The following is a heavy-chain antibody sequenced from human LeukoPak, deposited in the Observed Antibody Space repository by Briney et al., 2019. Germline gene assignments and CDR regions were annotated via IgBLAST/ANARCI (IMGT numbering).Heavy chain of an antibody. Sequence: PGGSLRLSCAASGFTFSSYGMSWVRQAPGKGLEWVSAISGSGGSTYYADSVKGRFTISRDNSKNTLYLQMNSLRAEDTAVYYCAKDKAVTQDHADAFDIWGQGTMVTVSS. J-gene: IGHJ3*02. CDR2: ISGSGGST. D-gene: IGHD4-23*01. CDR3: AKDKAVTQDHADAFDI. V-gene: IGHV3-23*01. CDR1: GFTFSSYG.